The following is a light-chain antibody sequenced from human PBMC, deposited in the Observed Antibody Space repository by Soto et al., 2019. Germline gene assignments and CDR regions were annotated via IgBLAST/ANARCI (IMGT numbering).Light chain of an antibody. CDR1: QSVTSNY. V-gene: IGKV3-20*01. J-gene: IGKJ1*01. Sequence: EIVLTQSPGTLSLSPGERATLSCRASQSVTSNYLAWYQQKPGQAPRLLVYDASYRATGIPARFSGSGSGTDFTLTISRLEPEDFAVYYCQQYGSSGTFGQGTKVDIK. CDR3: QQYGSSGT. CDR2: DAS.